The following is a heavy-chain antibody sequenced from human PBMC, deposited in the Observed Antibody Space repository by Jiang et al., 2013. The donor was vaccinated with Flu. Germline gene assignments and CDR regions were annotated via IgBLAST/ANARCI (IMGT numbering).Heavy chain of an antibody. Sequence: LLKPSETLSLTCAVYGGSFSGYYWSWIRQPPGKGLEWIGEINYSGSTNYNPSLKSRVTISVDTSKNQFSLKLSSVTAADTAVYYCARAPPFLEWSKGHFQHWGQGTLVTVSS. V-gene: IGHV4-34*01. CDR1: GGSFSGYY. CDR2: INYSGST. J-gene: IGHJ1*01. CDR3: ARAPPFLEWSKGHFQH. D-gene: IGHD3-3*01.